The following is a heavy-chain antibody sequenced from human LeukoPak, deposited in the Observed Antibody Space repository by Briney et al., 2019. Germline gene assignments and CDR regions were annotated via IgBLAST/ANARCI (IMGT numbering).Heavy chain of an antibody. CDR1: GFTFSSYS. D-gene: IGHD2-2*01. CDR2: ISSSSSTI. Sequence: GGSLRLSCAASGFTFSSYSMNWVRQAPGKGLEWVSYISSSSSTIYYADSVKGRLTISRDNAKNSLYLQMNSLRAEDTAVYYCARVSAPYCSSTSCDGDYWGQGTLVTVSS. CDR3: ARVSAPYCSSTSCDGDY. J-gene: IGHJ4*02. V-gene: IGHV3-48*04.